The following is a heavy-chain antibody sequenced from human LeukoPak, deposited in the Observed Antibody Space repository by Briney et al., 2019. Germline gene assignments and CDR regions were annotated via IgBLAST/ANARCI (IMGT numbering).Heavy chain of an antibody. CDR3: AKSDYGDFYFDY. D-gene: IGHD4-17*01. CDR1: GFTFDDYA. V-gene: IGHV3-9*03. J-gene: IGHJ4*02. CDR2: ISWNSGSI. Sequence: PGRSLRLSCAASGFTFDDYAMHWVRQAPGKGLEWVSGISWNSGSIGYADSVKGRFTISRDNAKNSLYLQMNSLRAEDMALYYCAKSDYGDFYFDYWGQGTLVTVSS.